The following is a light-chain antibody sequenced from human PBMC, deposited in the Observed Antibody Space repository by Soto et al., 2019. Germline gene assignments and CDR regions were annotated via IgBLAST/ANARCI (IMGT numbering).Light chain of an antibody. CDR3: QHYNSYPLT. Sequence: DIQMTKSPSTLSTSVGDRVTITCLASQSISSWLSLYQQKPGKAPKLLIYKASSLESGVPSRFSGRVAGTEFTLTISSLQPDDFATYYCQHYNSYPLTFGQGTKVEIK. V-gene: IGKV1-5*03. CDR2: KAS. J-gene: IGKJ1*01. CDR1: QSISSW.